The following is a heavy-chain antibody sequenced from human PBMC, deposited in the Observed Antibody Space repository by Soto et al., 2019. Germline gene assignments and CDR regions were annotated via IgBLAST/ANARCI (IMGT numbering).Heavy chain of an antibody. J-gene: IGHJ6*02. CDR3: ARFLGGAGSYYDGQNYNYYNGMDV. CDR2: IIPVFGTA. D-gene: IGHD3-10*01. V-gene: IGHV1-69*13. CDR1: GGPYNSFA. Sequence: GASVKVSCKASGGPYNSFAISWVRQAPVQGLEWIGGIIPVFGTATYAQKFKGRVTITAEESTSTAYMELSSLTSEDTAVYYCARFLGGAGSYYDGQNYNYYNGMDVWGQGTTVTVSS.